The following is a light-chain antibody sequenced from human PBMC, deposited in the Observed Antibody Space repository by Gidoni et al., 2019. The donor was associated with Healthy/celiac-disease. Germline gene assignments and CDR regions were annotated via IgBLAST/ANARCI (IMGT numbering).Light chain of an antibody. J-gene: IGKJ1*01. V-gene: IGKV1-33*01. CDR2: DAS. Sequence: DIQITQSPSPLSASVGGRVTITCQASQDITNYLNWYQHKPGKAPKLLIYDASKLETVVPSRFSGSGSGTGFAFTISSLKPEDIATYSCQQYDNHPPSWTFGQXTKLEIK. CDR3: QQYDNHPPSWT. CDR1: QDITNY.